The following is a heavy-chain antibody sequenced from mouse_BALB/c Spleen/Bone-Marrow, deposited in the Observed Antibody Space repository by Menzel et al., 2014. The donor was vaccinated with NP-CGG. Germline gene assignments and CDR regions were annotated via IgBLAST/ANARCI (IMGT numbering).Heavy chain of an antibody. J-gene: IGHJ1*01. CDR2: ISYDGSN. V-gene: IGHV3-6*02. Sequence: EVHLVESGPGLVKPSQSLSLTCSVTGYSITSGYYCNWIRQFPGNKLAWMGYISYDGSNNYNPSLKNRTSITRDTSKNQFFLKLNSVTTEDTATYYCARGGTGRVYFDVWGAGTTVTVSS. CDR3: ARGGTGRVYFDV. CDR1: GYSITSGYY. D-gene: IGHD4-1*01.